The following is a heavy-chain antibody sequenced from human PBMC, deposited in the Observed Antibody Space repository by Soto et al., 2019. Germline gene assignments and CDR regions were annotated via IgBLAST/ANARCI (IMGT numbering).Heavy chain of an antibody. CDR3: VKDRVPGAYGHYYGMDV. CDR2: ISYDGSEK. Sequence: HPVGSLRLSCRVSGFTFNNSGMHWVRQAPGKGLEWMAVISYDGSEKHYADSMKGRLTISRDNSKDTLHLQMNSLRAEDTAIYFCVKDRVPGAYGHYYGMDVWGQGSTVTVSS. CDR1: GFTFNNSG. J-gene: IGHJ6*02. D-gene: IGHD5-12*01. V-gene: IGHV3-30*18.